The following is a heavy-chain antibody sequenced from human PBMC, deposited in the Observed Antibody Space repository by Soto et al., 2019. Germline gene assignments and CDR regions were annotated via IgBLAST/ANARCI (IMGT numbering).Heavy chain of an antibody. Sequence: EVQLLESGGGFVQPGGSLRLSCAASGFTFSTFAMTWVRQAPGKGLEWASSISASGTHTYHADSGRGRFTISRDDSINALYLQLNSLRGGDTAVYYCAKGLRPWNHMDAWGRGTTVTVSS. D-gene: IGHD1-1*01. J-gene: IGHJ6*03. CDR1: GFTFSTFA. CDR3: AKGLRPWNHMDA. CDR2: ISASGTHT. V-gene: IGHV3-23*01.